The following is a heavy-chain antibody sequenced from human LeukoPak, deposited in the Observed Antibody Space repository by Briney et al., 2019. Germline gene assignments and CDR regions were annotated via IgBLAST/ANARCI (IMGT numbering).Heavy chain of an antibody. J-gene: IGHJ6*02. CDR3: AREAYYDFWSGYRDPYYYGMDV. CDR2: ISSGGNT. V-gene: IGHV3-53*04. Sequence: GSLRLSCAASGFSDISNSMSWVRQAPGKGLQWVSTISSGGNTYYADSVKGRFTISRHNPKNTLFLQMNSLRDEDTAVYYCAREAYYDFWSGYRDPYYYGMDVWGQGTTVTVSS. D-gene: IGHD3-3*01. CDR1: GFSDISNS.